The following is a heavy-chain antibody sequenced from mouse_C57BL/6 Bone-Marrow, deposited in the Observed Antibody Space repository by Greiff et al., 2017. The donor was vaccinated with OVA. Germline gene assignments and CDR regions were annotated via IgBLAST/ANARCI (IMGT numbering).Heavy chain of an antibody. CDR1: GFSLTSYA. CDR3: ARNLIYDGYYVAMDY. V-gene: IGHV2-9-1*01. CDR2: LWTGGGT. D-gene: IGHD2-3*01. J-gene: IGHJ4*01. Sequence: VKLVESGPGLVAPSQSLSITCTVSGFSLTSYAISWVRQPPGKGLEWLGVLWTGGGTNYNSALKSRLSISKDNYKSQVFIKMNRLQTDDTARYYCARNLIYDGYYVAMDYWGQGTSVTVSS.